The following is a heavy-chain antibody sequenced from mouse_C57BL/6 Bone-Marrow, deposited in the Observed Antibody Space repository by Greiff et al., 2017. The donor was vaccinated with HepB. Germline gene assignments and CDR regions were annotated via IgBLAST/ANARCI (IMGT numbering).Heavy chain of an antibody. CDR1: GYTFTSYW. V-gene: IGHV1-69*01. CDR2: IDPSDSYT. Sequence: QVRLQQPGAELVMPGASVKLSCKASGYTFTSYWMHWVKQRPGQGLEWIGEIDPSDSYTNYNQKFKGKSTLTVDKSSSTAYMQLSSLTSEDSAVYYCAREGNWAYYFDYWGQGTTLTVSS. CDR3: AREGNWAYYFDY. D-gene: IGHD4-1*01. J-gene: IGHJ2*01.